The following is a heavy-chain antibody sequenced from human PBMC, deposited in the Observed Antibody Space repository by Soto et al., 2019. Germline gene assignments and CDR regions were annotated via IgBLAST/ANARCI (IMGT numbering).Heavy chain of an antibody. V-gene: IGHV3-43*01. J-gene: IGHJ4*02. CDR2: ISWDGTNT. Sequence: GGSLRLSCAASGFTFDDYTMHWVRQAPGKSLEWVSLISWDGTNTYYADSVKGRFTIPRDNRKNSLFLQMNSLSTEDTALYYCAKANSPDTGWYLPPQFWGQGTLVTVSS. CDR3: AKANSPDTGWYLPPQF. CDR1: GFTFDDYT. D-gene: IGHD6-19*01.